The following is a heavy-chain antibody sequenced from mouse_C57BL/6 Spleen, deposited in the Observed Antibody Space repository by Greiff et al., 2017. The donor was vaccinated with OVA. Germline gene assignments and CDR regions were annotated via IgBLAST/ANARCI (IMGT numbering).Heavy chain of an antibody. J-gene: IGHJ4*01. CDR1: GFSLTSYG. Sequence: VMLVESGPGLVQPSQSLSITCTVSGFSLTSYGVHWVRQSPGKGLEWLGVIWSGGSTDYNAAFISRLSISKDNSKSQVFFKMNSLQADDTAIYYCARKRDGAMDYWGQGTSVTVSS. D-gene: IGHD3-3*01. V-gene: IGHV2-2*01. CDR2: IWSGGST. CDR3: ARKRDGAMDY.